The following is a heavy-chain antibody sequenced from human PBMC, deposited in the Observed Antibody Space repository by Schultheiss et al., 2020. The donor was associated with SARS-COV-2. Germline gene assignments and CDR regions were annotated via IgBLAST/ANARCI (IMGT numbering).Heavy chain of an antibody. J-gene: IGHJ4*02. Sequence: GGSLRLSCAASGFTFSSYWMYWVRQAPGKGLVWVSLINSDGSTTTYADSVKGRFTISRDNSKNTLFLQMNSLRAEDTAVYYCAKAISDFWSGYSYWGQGTLVTVSS. D-gene: IGHD3-3*01. V-gene: IGHV3-74*01. CDR1: GFTFSSYW. CDR3: AKAISDFWSGYSY. CDR2: INSDGSTT.